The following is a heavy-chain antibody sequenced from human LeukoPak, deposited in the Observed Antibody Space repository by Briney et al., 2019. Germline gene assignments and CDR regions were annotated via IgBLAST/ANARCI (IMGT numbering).Heavy chain of an antibody. CDR2: ISYDGSNK. Sequence: GRSLRLSCAASGFTFSSYGMHWVRQAPGKGLEWVAVISYDGSNKYYADSVKGRFTISRDNSKNTLYLQMNSLRAEDTAVYYCAKEVPYDYVWGSYRRYYFDYWGQGTLVTVSS. V-gene: IGHV3-30*18. CDR3: AKEVPYDYVWGSYRRYYFDY. J-gene: IGHJ4*02. CDR1: GFTFSSYG. D-gene: IGHD3-16*02.